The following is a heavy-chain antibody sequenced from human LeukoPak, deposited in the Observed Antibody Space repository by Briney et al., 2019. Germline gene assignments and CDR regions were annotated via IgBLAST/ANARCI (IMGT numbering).Heavy chain of an antibody. Sequence: GASVKVSCKASGYTFTSYDINWVRQATGQGLEWMGWMNPNSGNTGYAQKFQGRVTMTGNTSISTAYMELSSLRSEDTAVYYCASGSASKYYDFWSGYYRLDYWGQGTLVTVSS. J-gene: IGHJ4*02. CDR2: MNPNSGNT. CDR1: GYTFTSYD. D-gene: IGHD3-3*01. CDR3: ASGSASKYYDFWSGYYRLDY. V-gene: IGHV1-8*01.